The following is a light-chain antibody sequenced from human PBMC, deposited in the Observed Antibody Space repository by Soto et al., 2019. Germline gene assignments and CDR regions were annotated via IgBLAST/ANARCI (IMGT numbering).Light chain of an antibody. CDR2: ANN. Sequence: QPVLTQPPSASGTPGQTVTISCSGSRSDIGRNTVHWYQHLPGTAPKVLIYANNQRPSGVPDRFSGSRSGTSASLAISGLQSEDEGSYYCATWDDNLNGLAFGGGTKLTVL. V-gene: IGLV1-44*01. CDR3: ATWDDNLNGLA. CDR1: RSDIGRNT. J-gene: IGLJ2*01.